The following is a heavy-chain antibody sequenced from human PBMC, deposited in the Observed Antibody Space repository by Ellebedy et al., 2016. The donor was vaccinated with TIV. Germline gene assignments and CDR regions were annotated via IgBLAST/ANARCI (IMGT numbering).Heavy chain of an antibody. J-gene: IGHJ3*02. CDR2: IYTSGST. CDR1: GGSISSYY. V-gene: IGHV4-4*07. D-gene: IGHD1-26*01. Sequence: SETLSLXXSVSGGSISSYYWTWIRQPAGKGLEWIGRIYTSGSTNYNPSLKSRVTMSVDTSKNQFSLKVTSVTAADTAVYYCARVRSYYVEAFDIWGQGTTVTVSS. CDR3: ARVRSYYVEAFDI.